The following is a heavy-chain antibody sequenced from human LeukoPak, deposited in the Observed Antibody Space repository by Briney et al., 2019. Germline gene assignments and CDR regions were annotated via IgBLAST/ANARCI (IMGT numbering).Heavy chain of an antibody. Sequence: GESLRLSCAASGFTFSRYWMHWVRQAPGEGLVWVSRIDEHGTTIDYADTVRDRFTISRDNAKNTLYLHMNSLRAEDTAMYYCARDVGGAGSHWGQGSLVTVSS. J-gene: IGHJ4*02. D-gene: IGHD3-10*01. CDR3: ARDVGGAGSH. CDR2: IDEHGTTI. V-gene: IGHV3-74*01. CDR1: GFTFSRYW.